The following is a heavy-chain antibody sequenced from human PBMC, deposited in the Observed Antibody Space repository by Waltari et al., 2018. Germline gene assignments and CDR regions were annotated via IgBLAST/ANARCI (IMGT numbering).Heavy chain of an antibody. D-gene: IGHD6-13*01. CDR1: GGSFSGYY. CDR2: INHMGST. J-gene: IGHJ3*02. V-gene: IGHV4-34*01. Sequence: QVQLQQWGAGLLKPSETLSLTCAVYGGSFSGYYWSWIRQHPGKGLEWIGEINHMGSTNSHPSLTSLVPISVDPSKNQVSLQLRSLTAADTAVYYCARAAGYSSSWYAREYAFDIWGQGTMVTVSS. CDR3: ARAAGYSSSWYAREYAFDI.